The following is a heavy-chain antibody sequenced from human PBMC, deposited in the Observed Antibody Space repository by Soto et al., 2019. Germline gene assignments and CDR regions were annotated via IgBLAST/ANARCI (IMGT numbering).Heavy chain of an antibody. Sequence: SETLSLTCTVSGASIRSYYWSWIRQPPGKGLERIGYIYYSGSTNYNPSLKSRVTISVDTSKNQFSLKLSSVTASDTAVYYCATLPPRIVVTILPIPSWGQGTQVTVS. D-gene: IGHD2-21*01. CDR2: IYYSGST. CDR1: GASIRSYY. J-gene: IGHJ4*02. CDR3: ATLPPRIVVTILPIPS. V-gene: IGHV4-59*01.